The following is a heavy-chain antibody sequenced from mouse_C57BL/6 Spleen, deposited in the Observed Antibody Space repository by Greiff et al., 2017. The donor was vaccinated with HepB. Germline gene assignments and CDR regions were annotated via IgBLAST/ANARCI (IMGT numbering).Heavy chain of an antibody. Sequence: QVQLQQSGAELVRPGTSVKVSCKASGYAFTNYLIEWVKQRPGQGLEWIGVINPGSGGTNYNEKFKGKATLTADKSSSTAYMQLSSLTSEDSAVYFCARDHGSAFDYWGQGTTLTVSS. J-gene: IGHJ2*01. CDR3: ARDHGSAFDY. D-gene: IGHD1-1*01. CDR2: INPGSGGT. CDR1: GYAFTNYL. V-gene: IGHV1-54*01.